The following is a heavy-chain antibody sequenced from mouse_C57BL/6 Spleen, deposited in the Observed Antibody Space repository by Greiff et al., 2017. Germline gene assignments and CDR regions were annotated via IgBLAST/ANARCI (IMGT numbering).Heavy chain of an antibody. CDR2: IGPGSGST. Sequence: QVQLQQSGAELVKPGASVKISCKASGYTFTDYYINWVKQRPGQGLEWIGKIGPGSGSTYYNEKFKGQATLSADKSSSTAYMQLSSLTSEDAAVDSWAREVLDGSSLFDYWGQGTTLTVSS. V-gene: IGHV1-77*01. CDR3: AREVLDGSSLFDY. D-gene: IGHD1-1*01. J-gene: IGHJ2*01. CDR1: GYTFTDYY.